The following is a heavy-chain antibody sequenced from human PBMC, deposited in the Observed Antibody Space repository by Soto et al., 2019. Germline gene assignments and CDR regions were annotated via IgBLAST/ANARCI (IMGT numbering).Heavy chain of an antibody. CDR3: AREHDSSGYYGWFDP. Sequence: QVQLVQSGAEVKKPGSSVKVSCRASGGTFNNYAISWVRQAPGQGLEWVGEIIPMFGKTNYAQKFQGRVTITADESTKTAYRELSSLRSEDTAVYYCAREHDSSGYYGWFDPWGQGTLVTVSS. D-gene: IGHD3-22*01. CDR1: GGTFNNYA. J-gene: IGHJ5*02. CDR2: IIPMFGKT. V-gene: IGHV1-69*01.